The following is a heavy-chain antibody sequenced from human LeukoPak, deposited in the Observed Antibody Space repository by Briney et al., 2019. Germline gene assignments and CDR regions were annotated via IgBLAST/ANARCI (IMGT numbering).Heavy chain of an antibody. J-gene: IGHJ4*02. CDR2: ISSSSSYI. CDR1: GFTFSSYS. V-gene: IGHV3-21*01. D-gene: IGHD6-19*01. Sequence: GGSLRLSCAASGFTFSSYSMNWVRQAPGEGLEWVSSISSSSSYIYYADSVKGRFTISRDNAKNSLYLQMNNLRAEDTAVYYCARDGGWFSLDYWGQGTLVTVSS. CDR3: ARDGGWFSLDY.